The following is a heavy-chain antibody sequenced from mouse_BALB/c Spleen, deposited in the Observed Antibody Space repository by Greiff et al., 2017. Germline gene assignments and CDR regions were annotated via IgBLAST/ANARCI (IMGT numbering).Heavy chain of an antibody. D-gene: IGHD2-10*02. J-gene: IGHJ3*01. CDR2: IRNKANGYTT. Sequence: DVQLVESGGGLVQPGGSLRLSCATSGFTFTDYYMSWVRQPPGKALEWLGFIRNKANGYTTEYSASVKGRFTISRDNSQSILYLQMNTLRAEDSATYYCARQYGNYFAYWGQGTLVTVSA. V-gene: IGHV7-3*02. CDR1: GFTFTDYY. CDR3: ARQYGNYFAY.